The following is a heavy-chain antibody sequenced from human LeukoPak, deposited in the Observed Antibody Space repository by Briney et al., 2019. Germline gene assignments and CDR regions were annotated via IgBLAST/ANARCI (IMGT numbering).Heavy chain of an antibody. CDR1: GYTFTGYY. D-gene: IGHD3-10*01. J-gene: IGHJ6*02. Sequence: SVTVSCKASGYTFTGYYMHWVRQAPGQGLEWMGGIIPIFGTANYAQKFQGRVTITADESTSTAYMELSSLRSEDTAVYYCGVLYYYYGMDVWGQGTTVTVSS. CDR3: GVLYYYYGMDV. V-gene: IGHV1-69*13. CDR2: IIPIFGTA.